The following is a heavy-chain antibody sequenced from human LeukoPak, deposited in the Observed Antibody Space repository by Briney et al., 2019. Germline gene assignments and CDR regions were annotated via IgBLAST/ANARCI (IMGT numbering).Heavy chain of an antibody. D-gene: IGHD3-9*01. Sequence: GGSLRLSCAASGFTFSSYSMNWVRQAPGKGLEWVSSISSSSSYIYYADSVKGRFTISRDNVKNSLYLQMNSLRAEDTAVYYCARTKGDYDILTGYYIPDAFDIWGQGTMVTVSS. J-gene: IGHJ3*02. CDR3: ARTKGDYDILTGYYIPDAFDI. CDR2: ISSSSSYI. V-gene: IGHV3-21*01. CDR1: GFTFSSYS.